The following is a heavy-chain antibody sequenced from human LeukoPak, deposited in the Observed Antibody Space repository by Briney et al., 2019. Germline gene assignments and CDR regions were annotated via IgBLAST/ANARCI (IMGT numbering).Heavy chain of an antibody. Sequence: GGSLRLSCAASGFTFSSYSMNWVRQAPGKGLEWVPSISTSSSYIYYADSVKGRFTISRDNAKNSLYLQMNSLRAEDTAVYYCAKGSSDYDSSVPVAYWGQGTLVTVSS. D-gene: IGHD3-22*01. CDR3: AKGSSDYDSSVPVAY. CDR2: ISTSSSYI. CDR1: GFTFSSYS. J-gene: IGHJ4*02. V-gene: IGHV3-21*01.